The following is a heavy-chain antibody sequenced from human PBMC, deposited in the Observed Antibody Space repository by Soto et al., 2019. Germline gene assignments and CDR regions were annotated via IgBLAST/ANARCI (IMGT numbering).Heavy chain of an antibody. CDR2: IYYSGST. Sequence: SETLSLTCTVSGGSISSYYWSWIRQPPGKGLEWIGYIYYSGSTNYNPSLKSRVTISVDTSKNQFSLKLSSVTAADTAVYYCARAGMSGSGSSHYYGMDVWGQGTTVTVSS. CDR3: ARAGMSGSGSSHYYGMDV. D-gene: IGHD3-10*01. CDR1: GGSISSYY. V-gene: IGHV4-59*01. J-gene: IGHJ6*02.